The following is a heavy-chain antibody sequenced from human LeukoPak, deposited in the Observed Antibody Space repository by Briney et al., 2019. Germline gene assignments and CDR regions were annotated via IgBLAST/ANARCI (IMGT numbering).Heavy chain of an antibody. J-gene: IGHJ4*02. Sequence: ASVKVSCKASGYTFTGYYMHWVRQAPGQGLDWMGWINPNSGGTNYAQKFQGRVTMTRDTSISTAYMELSRLRSDDTAVYYCARYCSSTSCYGFDYWGQGTLVTVSS. D-gene: IGHD2-2*01. V-gene: IGHV1-2*02. CDR1: GYTFTGYY. CDR2: INPNSGGT. CDR3: ARYCSSTSCYGFDY.